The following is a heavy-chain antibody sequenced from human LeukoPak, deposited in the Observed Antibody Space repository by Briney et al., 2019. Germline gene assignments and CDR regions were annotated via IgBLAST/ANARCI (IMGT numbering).Heavy chain of an antibody. Sequence: ASVKVSCKASGYTFTSYAMNWVRQAPGKGLEWMGWVSPSHTTRVYAQEFQGRVTMTADTNTNTVSMELRSLRSDDTAVYFCARDYILPLETDNGDGSAIWGQGTVVTVSS. J-gene: IGHJ3*01. V-gene: IGHV1-18*01. CDR3: ARDYILPLETDNGDGSAI. CDR2: VSPSHTTR. CDR1: GYTFTSYA. D-gene: IGHD3-10*01.